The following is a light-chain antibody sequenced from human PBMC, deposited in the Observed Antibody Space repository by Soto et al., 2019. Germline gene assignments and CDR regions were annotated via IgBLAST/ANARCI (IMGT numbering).Light chain of an antibody. CDR2: EVN. CDR1: STDVGGYNY. Sequence: QSALTQPPSASGSPGESVTISCTGTSTDVGGYNYVSWYQQHPGKAPKLIIYEVNKRPSGVPDRFSGSKSGNTASLTVSGLQAEDDADYYCSSYLNYNSEVFGTGTKVTVL. J-gene: IGLJ1*01. CDR3: SSYLNYNSEV. V-gene: IGLV2-8*01.